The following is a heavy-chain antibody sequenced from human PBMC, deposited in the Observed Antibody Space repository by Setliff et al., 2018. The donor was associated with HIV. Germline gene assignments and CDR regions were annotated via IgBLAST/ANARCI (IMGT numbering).Heavy chain of an antibody. V-gene: IGHV3-64*02. CDR3: ARGPALTTVTNPFDY. CDR1: GFTFNTYA. CDR2: ISSNGDTT. D-gene: IGHD4-4*01. Sequence: LRLSCAASGFTFNTYAMSWVRQAPGKGLEWVSVISSNGDTTYYADSVKGRFTISRDNSKNTLFLQMGSLRPEDMAVYYCARGPALTTVTNPFDYWGQGTLVTVSS. J-gene: IGHJ4*02.